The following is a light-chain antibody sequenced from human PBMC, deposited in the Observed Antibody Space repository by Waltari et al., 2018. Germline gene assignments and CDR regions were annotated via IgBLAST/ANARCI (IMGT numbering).Light chain of an antibody. CDR2: DVS. CDR1: SSDVGGYNY. J-gene: IGLJ2*01. V-gene: IGLV2-14*03. Sequence: HSALTQPASVSGSPGQSITISCTGTSSDVGGYNYVSWYQQHPGKAPKLLIFDVSYRPSGISNRFSGSKTGNTASLTISGLQTEDEADYYCSSYISSDTRELFGGGTSLTVL. CDR3: SSYISSDTREL.